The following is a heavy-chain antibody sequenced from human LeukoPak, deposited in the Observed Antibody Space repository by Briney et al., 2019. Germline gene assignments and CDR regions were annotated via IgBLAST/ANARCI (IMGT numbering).Heavy chain of an antibody. CDR1: ELTFSTSW. D-gene: IGHD1-7*01. V-gene: IGHV3-7*01. Sequence: GGSLRLSCAASELTFSTSWMSWVRQAPGKGLEWVAQTKQDGSEKYYVDSVKGRFTTSRGKNSLFLQMNSVRAEDTAVYYCVGWGISGITNHWGQGTLVTVSS. CDR2: TKQDGSEK. CDR3: VGWGISGITNH. J-gene: IGHJ4*02.